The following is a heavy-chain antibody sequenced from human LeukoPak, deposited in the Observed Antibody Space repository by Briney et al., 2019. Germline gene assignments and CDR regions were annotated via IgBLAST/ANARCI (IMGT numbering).Heavy chain of an antibody. J-gene: IGHJ6*03. CDR2: INHSGST. CDR3: ARSISSVRRYYYYYYMDA. D-gene: IGHD5/OR15-5a*01. Sequence: SETLSLTCAVYGGSFSGYYWSWIRQPPGKGLEWIGEINHSGSTNYNPSLKSRVTISVDTSKNQFSLKLSSVTAADTAVYYCARSISSVRRYYYYYYMDAWGKGTTVTVSS. CDR1: GGSFSGYY. V-gene: IGHV4-34*01.